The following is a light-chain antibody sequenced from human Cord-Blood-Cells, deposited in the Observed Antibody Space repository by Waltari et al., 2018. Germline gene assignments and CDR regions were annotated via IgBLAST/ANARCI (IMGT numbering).Light chain of an antibody. Sequence: DIVMTQSPDPLAVSLGERATINCKSSQSVLYSSNNKNYLAWYQQKPGQPPKLLIYWASTRESGVPDRFSGSGSGTDFTLTISSLLAEDVAVYYCQQYYSTPPTFGQGTKVEIK. CDR2: WAS. V-gene: IGKV4-1*01. CDR3: QQYYSTPPT. J-gene: IGKJ1*01. CDR1: QSVLYSSNNKNY.